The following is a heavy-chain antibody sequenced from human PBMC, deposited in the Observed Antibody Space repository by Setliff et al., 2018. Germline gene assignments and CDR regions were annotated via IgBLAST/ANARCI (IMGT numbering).Heavy chain of an antibody. D-gene: IGHD5-18*01. CDR3: ARGHTSMAP. J-gene: IGHJ5*02. Sequence: GGSLRLSCVVSGFSFSNYGMTWVRQAPGKGLEWISYISTSSGDTMNYADSVKGRFTISRDNAKNSLHLQMNSLRAEYTAVYYCARGHTSMAPWGQGTLVTVSS. V-gene: IGHV3-48*04. CDR1: GFSFSNYG. CDR2: ISTSSGDTM.